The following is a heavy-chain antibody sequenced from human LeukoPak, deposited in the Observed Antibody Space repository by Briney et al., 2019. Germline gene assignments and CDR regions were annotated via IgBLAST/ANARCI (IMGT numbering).Heavy chain of an antibody. CDR1: VFTFSHFW. V-gene: IGHV3-7*01. J-gene: IGHJ4*02. Sequence: GGSLSLSCGASVFTFSHFWVSWVREARGEGVEWVAYIKKTGSETYYVDSVKGRFTITRDNTRNSLFLQMYGRRAEDTAVYFCAREGGYCSGGNCYSYFDSWGQGTLVTVSP. CDR3: AREGGYCSGGNCYSYFDS. CDR2: IKKTGSET. D-gene: IGHD2-15*01.